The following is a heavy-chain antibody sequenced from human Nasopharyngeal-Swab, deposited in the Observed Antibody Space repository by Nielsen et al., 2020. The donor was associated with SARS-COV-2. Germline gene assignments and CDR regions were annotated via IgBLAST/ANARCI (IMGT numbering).Heavy chain of an antibody. CDR1: GVSFSSNYW. D-gene: IGHD2-2*02. V-gene: IGHV4-4*02. CDR2: IHHSGST. Sequence: LRETLSLTCAVSGVSFSSNYWWSWVRQPPGKGLEWIGEIHHSGSTNYAPSLKSRVSMSVDKSKSQFSLRLRSVTAADTAVYYCARRNIVVVPAPVLGLGPFYSSYYVDVWGKGTTVTVSS. CDR3: ARRNIVVVPAPVLGLGPFYSSYYVDV. J-gene: IGHJ6*03.